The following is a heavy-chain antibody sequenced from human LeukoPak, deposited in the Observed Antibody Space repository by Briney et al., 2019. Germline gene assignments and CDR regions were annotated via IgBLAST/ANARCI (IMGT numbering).Heavy chain of an antibody. Sequence: KPGGSLRLSCAASGFTFSSYSMNWVRQAPGKGLEGVSSISSSSSYIYYADSVKGRFTISRDNAKNSLYLQMNSLRAEDTAVYYCASEWFVELFSWGQGTLVTVSS. CDR1: GFTFSSYS. V-gene: IGHV3-21*01. CDR2: ISSSSSYI. J-gene: IGHJ5*02. D-gene: IGHD3-10*01. CDR3: ASEWFVELFS.